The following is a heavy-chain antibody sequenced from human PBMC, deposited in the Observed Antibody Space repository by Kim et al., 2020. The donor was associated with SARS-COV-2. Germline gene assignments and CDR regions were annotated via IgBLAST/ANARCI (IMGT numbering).Heavy chain of an antibody. D-gene: IGHD2-21*01. CDR1: GFSFSSYG. CDR3: AREGANLASCGGCCSYF. V-gene: IGHV3-33*01. Sequence: GGSLRLSCAASGFSFSSYGIHWVRQTPGKGLEWVAVVWFDGSDKYYTDSVKGRFTISRDNSKNTLYLQMNSLRVEDTAVYYCAREGANLASCGGCCSYF. J-gene: IGHJ4*01. CDR2: VWFDGSDK.